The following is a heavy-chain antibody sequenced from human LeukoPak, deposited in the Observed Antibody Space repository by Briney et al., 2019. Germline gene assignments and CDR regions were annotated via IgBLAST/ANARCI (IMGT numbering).Heavy chain of an antibody. CDR3: ARVRTEWYIDL. CDR1: GFIFNSHW. J-gene: IGHJ2*01. CDR2: IRQDGDEK. Sequence: GGSLRLSCAGSGFIFNSHWMTWVRQAPGMGLEWVDNIRQDGDEKFYADSVRGRFTISRDNAKNSLYLHLNSLRAEDTAIYCARVRTEWYIDLWGRGTLVTVSP. V-gene: IGHV3-7*01. D-gene: IGHD2-8*02.